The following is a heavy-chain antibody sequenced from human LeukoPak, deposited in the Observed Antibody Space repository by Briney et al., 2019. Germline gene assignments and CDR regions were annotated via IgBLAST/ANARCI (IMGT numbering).Heavy chain of an antibody. Sequence: GGSLRLSRAASGFTFSSYAMTWVRQAPGKGLEWVSTIRDGGGSTYYADSVKGRFTMSRDNSKNTLFLQTNSLRAEDTAVSYCAKDGVYCSSTTCYAWDYWGQGTLVTVSS. CDR2: IRDGGGST. D-gene: IGHD2-2*01. CDR1: GFTFSSYA. J-gene: IGHJ4*02. V-gene: IGHV3-23*01. CDR3: AKDGVYCSSTTCYAWDY.